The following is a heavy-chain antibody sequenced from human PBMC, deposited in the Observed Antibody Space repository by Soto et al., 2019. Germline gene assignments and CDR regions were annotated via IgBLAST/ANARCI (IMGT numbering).Heavy chain of an antibody. CDR1: GYTFTGYY. Sequence: GASVKVSCKASGYTFTGYYMHWVRQAPGQGLEWMGWINPNSGGTNYAQKFQGRVTMTRDTYISTAYMELSRLRSDETAVYYCARDPPRVTVGITGTTAGMDFWGQGTKVTVSS. CDR2: INPNSGGT. CDR3: ARDPPRVTVGITGTTAGMDF. J-gene: IGHJ6*02. V-gene: IGHV1-2*02. D-gene: IGHD1-20*01.